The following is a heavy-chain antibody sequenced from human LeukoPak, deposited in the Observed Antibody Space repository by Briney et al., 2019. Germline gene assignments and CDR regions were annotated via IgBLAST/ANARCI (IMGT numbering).Heavy chain of an antibody. J-gene: IGHJ4*02. CDR2: IYYTGNT. V-gene: IGHV4-31*03. Sequence: PSQTLSLTCTVSGGSISSGGSSWSWIRQHPGKGLEWIGYIYYTGNTYYNPSLKRRVTISVDTSKNQFSLKLSSVTAADTAVYYCARWDDGDLALDYWGLGTLVTVSS. CDR1: GGSISSGGSS. CDR3: ARWDDGDLALDY. D-gene: IGHD4-17*01.